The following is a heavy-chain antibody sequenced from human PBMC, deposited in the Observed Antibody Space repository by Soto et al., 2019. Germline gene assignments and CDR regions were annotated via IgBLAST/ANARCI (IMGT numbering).Heavy chain of an antibody. CDR1: GYTFTSYD. V-gene: IGHV1-8*01. CDR3: ARGDMITFGGVITHAFDI. J-gene: IGHJ3*02. D-gene: IGHD3-16*01. Sequence: QVQLVQSGAEVKKPGASVKVSCKASGYTFTSYDINWVRQATGQGLEWMGWMNPNSGNTGYAQKLQSRVTMTRNTSISTAYMELSSLRSEDTAVYYCARGDMITFGGVITHAFDIWGQGTMVTVS. CDR2: MNPNSGNT.